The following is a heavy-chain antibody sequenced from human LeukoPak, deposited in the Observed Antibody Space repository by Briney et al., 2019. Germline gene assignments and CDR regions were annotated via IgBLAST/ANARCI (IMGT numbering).Heavy chain of an antibody. CDR2: ISYSGST. Sequence: SETLSLTCTVSGGSFSSSTYYWGWIRQPPGKGLEWVGTISYSGSTYYNPSLKSRVTISVDTSKNQFSLKLSSVTAADTAVYYCARDNPAYYYDSSGYRASGPLDYWGQGTLVTVSS. J-gene: IGHJ4*02. CDR1: GGSFSSSTYY. V-gene: IGHV4-39*07. CDR3: ARDNPAYYYDSSGYRASGPLDY. D-gene: IGHD3-22*01.